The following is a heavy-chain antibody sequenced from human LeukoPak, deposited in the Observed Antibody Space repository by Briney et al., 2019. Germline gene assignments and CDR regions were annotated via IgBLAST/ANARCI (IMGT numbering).Heavy chain of an antibody. J-gene: IGHJ5*02. CDR3: ARVSYCSSTSCPNSEGNWFDP. Sequence: SQTLSLTCTVSGGSISSGGYYWSWIRQPPGKGLEWIGYIYYSGSTHYNPSLKSRVTISVDTSKNQFSLKLSSVTAADTAVYYCARVSYCSSTSCPNSEGNWFDPWGQGTLVTVSS. V-gene: IGHV4-30-4*08. CDR1: GGSISSGGYY. D-gene: IGHD2-2*01. CDR2: IYYSGST.